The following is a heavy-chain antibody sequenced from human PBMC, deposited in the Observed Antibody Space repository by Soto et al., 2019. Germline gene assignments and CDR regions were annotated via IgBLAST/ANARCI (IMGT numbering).Heavy chain of an antibody. CDR2: FIPVFTTA. Sequence: VQLVQSGAEVKKPGSSVKVSCKASGGSFSTYGISWVRQAPGQGLEWMGGFIPVFTTAKYAQKFQGRVSITADESTDTAYMELSSLRSEDTAVYFCARDGVDVSRTTVRHGALDIWGQGTVVTVSS. V-gene: IGHV1-69*01. CDR3: ARDGVDVSRTTVRHGALDI. D-gene: IGHD4-17*01. J-gene: IGHJ3*02. CDR1: GGSFSTYG.